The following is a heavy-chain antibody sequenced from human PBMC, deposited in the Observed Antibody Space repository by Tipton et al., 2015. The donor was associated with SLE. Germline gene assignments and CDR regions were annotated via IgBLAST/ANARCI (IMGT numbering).Heavy chain of an antibody. CDR1: GFTFSSYS. V-gene: IGHV3-23*01. J-gene: IGHJ4*02. Sequence: SLRLSCAASGFTFSSYSMNWVRQAPGKGLEWVSAVNGSGTATYYADSVKGRFTISRDNSKKTIYLQMNNLRVEDTAVYYCAKDFGVGGSYSPPPFDHWGQGTLVTVSS. CDR3: AKDFGVGGSYSPPPFDH. CDR2: VNGSGTAT. D-gene: IGHD3-16*01.